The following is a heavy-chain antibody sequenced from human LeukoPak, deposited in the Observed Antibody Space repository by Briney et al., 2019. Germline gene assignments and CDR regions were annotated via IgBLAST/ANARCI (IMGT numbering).Heavy chain of an antibody. CDR3: TTEGRIAVGYYGMDV. CDR1: GFTFSNAW. J-gene: IGHJ6*02. Sequence: GGSLRLSCAASGFTFSNAWMSWVRQAPGKGLEWVGRIKSKTDGGTTDYAAPVKGRFTISRDDSKNTLYLQMNSLKTEDTAVYYCTTEGRIAVGYYGMDVWGQGTTVTVSS. CDR2: IKSKTDGGTT. V-gene: IGHV3-15*01. D-gene: IGHD6-19*01.